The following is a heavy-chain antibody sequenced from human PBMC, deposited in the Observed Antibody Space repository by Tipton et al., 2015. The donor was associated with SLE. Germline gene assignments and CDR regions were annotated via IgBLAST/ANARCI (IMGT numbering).Heavy chain of an antibody. CDR3: ARDRNGAFDI. D-gene: IGHD2-8*01. Sequence: SLRLSCAASGFTFSSYWMHWVRQAPGKGLVWVSRIKGDGITTTYADSVKGRFTISTDNARSTLYLQMNSLRAEDTALYYCARDRNGAFDIWGQGTMVTVSS. V-gene: IGHV3-74*01. CDR1: GFTFSSYW. J-gene: IGHJ3*02. CDR2: IKGDGITT.